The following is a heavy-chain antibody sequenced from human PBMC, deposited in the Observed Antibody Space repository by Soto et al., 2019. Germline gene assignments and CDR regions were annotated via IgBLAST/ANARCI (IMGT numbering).Heavy chain of an antibody. Sequence: SETLSLTCTVSGCSISSGDYYWSWIRQPPGKGLEWIGYIYYSGSTYYNPSLKSRVTISVDTSKNQFSLKLSSVTAADTAVYYCARSSQSTVTTFAYWGQGTLVTVSS. V-gene: IGHV4-30-4*01. CDR1: GCSISSGDYY. CDR3: ARSSQSTVTTFAY. J-gene: IGHJ4*02. CDR2: IYYSGST. D-gene: IGHD4-17*01.